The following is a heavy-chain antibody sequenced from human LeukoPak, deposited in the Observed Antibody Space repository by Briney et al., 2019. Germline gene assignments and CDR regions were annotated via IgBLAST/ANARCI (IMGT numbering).Heavy chain of an antibody. D-gene: IGHD5-24*01. CDR3: AKDDARLQYGN. J-gene: IGHJ4*02. V-gene: IGHV3-23*01. CDR1: GFTFSSHG. Sequence: PGGSLRLSCAASGFTFSSHGMNWVRQAPGKGLEWVSGISPNGVITYYADSVKGRFTISRDNSKGTVYLQMNSLRPEDTAVYYCAKDDARLQYGNWGRGTLVTVSS. CDR2: ISPNGVIT.